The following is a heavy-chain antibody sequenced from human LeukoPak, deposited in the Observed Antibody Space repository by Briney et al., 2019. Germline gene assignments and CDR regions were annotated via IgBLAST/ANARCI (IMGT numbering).Heavy chain of an antibody. CDR1: GGSFSGYY. D-gene: IGHD3-3*01. V-gene: IGHV4-59*01. Sequence: PSETLSLTCAVYGGSFSGYYWSWIRQPPGKGLEWIGYIYYSGSTNYNPSLKSRVTISVDTSKNQFSLKLSSVTAADTAVYYCARELEYGSDFDYWGQGTLVTVSS. CDR2: IYYSGST. J-gene: IGHJ4*02. CDR3: ARELEYGSDFDY.